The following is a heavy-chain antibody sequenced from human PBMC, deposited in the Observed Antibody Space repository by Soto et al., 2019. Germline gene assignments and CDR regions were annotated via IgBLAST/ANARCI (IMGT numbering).Heavy chain of an antibody. Sequence: QVQLVQSGAEVKKPGSSVRISCAASGATFNDYTFTWVRRAPGQGLAWMGRVIPLLDASNYAEKFQDRVTITADRDTSTVYMELSGLKSEDSAIYYCASGKSQMTQDRMGFYYYMDVLGNGTTVTVSS. D-gene: IGHD2-15*01. CDR1: GATFNDYT. V-gene: IGHV1-69*08. J-gene: IGHJ6*03. CDR3: ASGKSQMTQDRMGFYYYMDV. CDR2: VIPLLDAS.